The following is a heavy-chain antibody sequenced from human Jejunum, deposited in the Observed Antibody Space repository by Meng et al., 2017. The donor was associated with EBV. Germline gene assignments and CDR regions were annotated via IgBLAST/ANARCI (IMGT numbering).Heavy chain of an antibody. CDR2: IKRTTDGGTT. CDR3: TDVGGDMI. V-gene: IGHV3-15*01. D-gene: IGHD3-16*01. J-gene: IGHJ4*02. Sequence: EVDVGGSGGGLGKPGESLRLYCAASGFTFTNSHMTWARQAPGKGLEWVGRIKRTTDGGTTDYAATVKGRFTISRDDSKNTLYLQMNSLKTEDTAVYYCTDVGGDMIWGQGILVTVSS. CDR1: GFTFTNSH.